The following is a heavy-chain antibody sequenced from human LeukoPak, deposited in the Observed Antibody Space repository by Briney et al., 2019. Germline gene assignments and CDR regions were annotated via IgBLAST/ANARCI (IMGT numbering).Heavy chain of an antibody. CDR1: GGSLSSSNW. J-gene: IGHJ4*02. CDR3: ARTWGTYYFDY. D-gene: IGHD3-16*01. CDR2: IYHSGST. Sequence: LTCAVXGGSLSSSNWWSGVRQPPGKGVEWIGEIYHSGSTNYNPSLKRRVTISVDKSKNQFSLKLSSVTAADTAVYYCARTWGTYYFDYWGQGTLVTVSS. V-gene: IGHV4-4*02.